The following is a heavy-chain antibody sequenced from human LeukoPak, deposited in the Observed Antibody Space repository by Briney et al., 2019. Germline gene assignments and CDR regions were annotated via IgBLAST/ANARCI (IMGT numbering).Heavy chain of an antibody. V-gene: IGHV3-53*01. CDR3: TGDVYQH. CDR1: GLTVNSKY. J-gene: IGHJ1*01. CDR2: IYSGGST. D-gene: IGHD1-14*01. Sequence: GGSLRLSCAASGLTVNSKYMSWVRQAPGKGLEWVSIIYSGGSTNYADSVKGRFTISRDNSKNTVYLQMNSLRADDTAVYYCTGDVYQHWGQGTLVTVSS.